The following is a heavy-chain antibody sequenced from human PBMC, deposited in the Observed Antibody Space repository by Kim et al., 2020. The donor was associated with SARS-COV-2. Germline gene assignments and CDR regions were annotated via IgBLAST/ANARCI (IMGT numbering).Heavy chain of an antibody. D-gene: IGHD2-8*01. CDR3: ARVGTYCTNGVCYNLEGFDYYYYGMDV. CDR2: ISSSSSYI. Sequence: WGSLRLSCAASGFTFSSYSMNWVRQAPGKGLEWVSSISSSSSYIYYADSVKGRFTISRDNAKNSLYLQMNSLRAEDTAVYYCARVGTYCTNGVCYNLEGFDYYYYGMDVWGQGTTVTVSS. V-gene: IGHV3-21*01. CDR1: GFTFSSYS. J-gene: IGHJ6*02.